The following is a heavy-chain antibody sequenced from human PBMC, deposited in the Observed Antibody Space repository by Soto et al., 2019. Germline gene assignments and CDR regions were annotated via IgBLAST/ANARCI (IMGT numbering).Heavy chain of an antibody. Sequence: SETLSLTCTVSGGSISGGGYNWSWIRQHPGKGLEWIGYIYYSGSTYYNPSLKSRVTISVDTSKNQFSLKLSSVTAADTAVYYCARDPGGYCSSTSCYRVGYYYYGMDVWGQGTTVTVSS. CDR1: GGSISGGGYN. D-gene: IGHD2-2*02. CDR2: IYYSGST. CDR3: ARDPGGYCSSTSCYRVGYYYYGMDV. V-gene: IGHV4-31*03. J-gene: IGHJ6*02.